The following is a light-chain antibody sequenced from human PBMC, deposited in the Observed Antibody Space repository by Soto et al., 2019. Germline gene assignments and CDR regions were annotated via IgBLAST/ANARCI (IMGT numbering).Light chain of an antibody. J-gene: IGLJ2*01. CDR3: CSYAGSYTVV. CDR2: DVS. CDR1: SSDVGGYNY. V-gene: IGLV2-11*01. Sequence: QSVLTQPRSVSGSPGQSVTISCTGTSSDVGGYNYGSWYQQHPGKAPKLMICDVSKRPSGVPDRFSGSKSGNTASLTISRLQAEDEADDYCCSYAGSYTVVFGGGTKLTVL.